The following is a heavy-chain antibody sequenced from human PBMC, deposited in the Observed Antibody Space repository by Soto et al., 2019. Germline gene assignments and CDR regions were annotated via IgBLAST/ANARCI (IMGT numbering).Heavy chain of an antibody. CDR1: GFTFSSYS. D-gene: IGHD3-10*01. CDR3: ARNPHPWFGELGWFDP. Sequence: EVQLVESGGGLVKPGGSLRLSCAASGFTFSSYSMNWVRQAPGKGLEWVSSISSSSSYIYYADSVKGRFTISRDNAKNSLYLQMNSLRAEDTAVYYCARNPHPWFGELGWFDPWGQGTLVTVSS. V-gene: IGHV3-21*01. CDR2: ISSSSSYI. J-gene: IGHJ5*02.